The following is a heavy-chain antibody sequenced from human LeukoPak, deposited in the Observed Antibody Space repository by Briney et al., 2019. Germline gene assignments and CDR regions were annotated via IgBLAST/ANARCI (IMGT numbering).Heavy chain of an antibody. V-gene: IGHV3-66*02. CDR2: IYSGGST. CDR1: GFTVISNY. D-gene: IGHD2-21*02. J-gene: IGHJ5*02. Sequence: GGSLRLSCAASGFTVISNYMSWVRQAPGKGLEWVSVIYSGGSTYYADSVKGRFTISRDNSKNTLYLQMNSLRAEDTAVYYCARDCGPTGGDLWFDPWGQGTLVTVS. CDR3: ARDCGPTGGDLWFDP.